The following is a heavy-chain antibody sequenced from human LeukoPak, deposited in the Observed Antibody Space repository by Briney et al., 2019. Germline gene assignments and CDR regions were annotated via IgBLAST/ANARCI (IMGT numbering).Heavy chain of an antibody. D-gene: IGHD6-13*01. CDR3: ARKKYSSSWCFYYYMDV. V-gene: IGHV4-34*01. CDR2: INHSGST. J-gene: IGHJ6*03. Sequence: SETLSLTCAVYGGSFSGYYWSWIRQPPGKGLEWIGEINHSGSTNYNPSLKSRVTISVDTSKNQFSLKLSSVTAADTAVYYCARKKYSSSWCFYYYMDVWGKGTTVTVSS. CDR1: GGSFSGYY.